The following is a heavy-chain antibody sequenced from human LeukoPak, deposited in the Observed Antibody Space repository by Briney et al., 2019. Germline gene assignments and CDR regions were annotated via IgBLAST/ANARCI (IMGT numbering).Heavy chain of an antibody. CDR1: GFSFNLYS. CDR3: ARDRGHVWFDY. J-gene: IGHJ5*01. V-gene: IGHV3-21*04. Sequence: GGSLRLSCAASGFSFNLYSINWGRQAPGKGLEWVSYISGSTTHMNYADSLKGRFTISRDNAKGSVYLQINSLRDDDTAIYYCARDRGHVWFDYWGRGTLVTVSS. CDR2: ISGSTTHM.